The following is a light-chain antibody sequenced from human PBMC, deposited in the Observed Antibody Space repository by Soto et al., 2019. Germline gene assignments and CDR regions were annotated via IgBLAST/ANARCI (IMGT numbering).Light chain of an antibody. Sequence: EVVVTQSPGTLSWSPGERATLSCRASQTVRNNYLAWYPQKPGHALRLLIYDASSRATGIPDRFSGGGSGTDFTLTISRLEPEDFAVYYCQQFSSYPLTFGGGTKVXI. CDR2: DAS. V-gene: IGKV3-20*01. CDR3: QQFSSYPLT. J-gene: IGKJ4*01. CDR1: QTVRNNY.